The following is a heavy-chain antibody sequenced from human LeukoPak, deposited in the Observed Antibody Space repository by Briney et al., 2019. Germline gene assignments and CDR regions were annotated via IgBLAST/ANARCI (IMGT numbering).Heavy chain of an antibody. D-gene: IGHD3-22*01. CDR3: ARIQYYYDSSGYWITGAFDI. CDR2: INPNSGGT. V-gene: IGHV1-2*06. CDR1: GYTFTGYY. J-gene: IGHJ3*02. Sequence: GASVKVSCKASGYTFTGYYMHWVRQAPGQGLEWMGRINPNSGGTNYAQKFQGRVTMTRDTSISTAYMELSRLRSDDTAVYCCARIQYYYDSSGYWITGAFDIWGQGTMVPVSS.